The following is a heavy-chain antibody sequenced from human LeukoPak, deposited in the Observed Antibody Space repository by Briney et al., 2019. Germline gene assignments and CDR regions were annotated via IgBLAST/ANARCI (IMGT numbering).Heavy chain of an antibody. J-gene: IGHJ4*02. Sequence: SETLSLTCTVSGGSISSYYWNWIRQPAGKGLEWIGRIYTSGSTNYNPSLKSRVTMSVDTSKNQFSLKLTSVTAADTAVYYCARDNQARSFDYWGQGTLVTVSS. V-gene: IGHV4-4*07. CDR3: ARDNQARSFDY. CDR1: GGSISSYY. CDR2: IYTSGST.